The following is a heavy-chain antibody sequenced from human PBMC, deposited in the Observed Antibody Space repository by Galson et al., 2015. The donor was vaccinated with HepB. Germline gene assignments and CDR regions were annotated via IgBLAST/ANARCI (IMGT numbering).Heavy chain of an antibody. V-gene: IGHV1-3*01. D-gene: IGHD1-26*01. Sequence: SVKVSCKASGYTFTSYAMHWVRQAPGQRLEWMGWINAGNGSTKYSQKFQGRVTITRDTSASTAYMELSSLRSEDTAVYYCARAFGSYPTDPLDYWGQGTLVTVSS. J-gene: IGHJ4*02. CDR3: ARAFGSYPTDPLDY. CDR1: GYTFTSYA. CDR2: INAGNGST.